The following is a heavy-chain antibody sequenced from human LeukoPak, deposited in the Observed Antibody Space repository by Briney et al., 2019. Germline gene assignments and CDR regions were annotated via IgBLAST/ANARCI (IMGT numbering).Heavy chain of an antibody. D-gene: IGHD2-2*01. CDR3: ARHSVVPAAMFDY. CDR2: IYYSGST. CDR1: GGSISSSSYY. V-gene: IGHV4-39*01. Sequence: LETLSLTCTVSGGSISSSSYYWGWIRQPPGKGLEWIGSIYYSGSTYYNPSLKSRVTISVDTSKNQFSLKLSSVTAADTAVYYCARHSVVPAAMFDYWGQGTLVTVSS. J-gene: IGHJ4*02.